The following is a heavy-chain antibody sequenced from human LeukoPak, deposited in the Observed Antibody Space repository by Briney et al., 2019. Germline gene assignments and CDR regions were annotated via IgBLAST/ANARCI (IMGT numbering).Heavy chain of an antibody. D-gene: IGHD1-1*01. CDR3: AKAGGTTGSMRFYMDV. Sequence: GGSLRLSCAGSGFTFSSYWMLWVRQAPGEGLVWVSRISSDEISTNYAASVRGRFTISRDNAKNTLYLQMDSLRAEDTAVYYCAKAGGTTGSMRFYMDVWGKGTTVTVSS. V-gene: IGHV3-74*01. J-gene: IGHJ6*03. CDR1: GFTFSSYW. CDR2: ISSDEIST.